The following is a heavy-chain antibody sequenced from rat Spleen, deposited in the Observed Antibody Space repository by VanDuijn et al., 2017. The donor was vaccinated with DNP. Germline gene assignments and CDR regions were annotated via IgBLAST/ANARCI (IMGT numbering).Heavy chain of an antibody. J-gene: IGHJ2*01. D-gene: IGHD1-10*01. V-gene: IGHV2-15*01. Sequence: QVQLTESGPGLVQPSETLSLTCTVSGFSLTAYSVYWVRQPPGKGLNWIGAIWSGGTTDYNSALKSRLSISRDTSKSQVLLKMNSLQTEDTAMYFCARGPYNNYGFGFDYWGQGVMVTVSS. CDR1: GFSLTAYS. CDR2: IWSGGTT. CDR3: ARGPYNNYGFGFDY.